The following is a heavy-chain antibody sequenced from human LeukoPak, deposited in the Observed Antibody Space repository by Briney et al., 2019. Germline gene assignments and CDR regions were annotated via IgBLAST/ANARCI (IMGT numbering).Heavy chain of an antibody. J-gene: IGHJ4*02. D-gene: IGHD4-17*01. CDR1: GFTVSSNY. CDR3: ARELTVTTFDY. Sequence: GGSLRLSCAASGFTVSSNYMSWVRQAPGKGLEWVSSIYSGGSTYYADSVKGRFTISRDKSKDTLYLQMNSLRAEDTAVYYCARELTVTTFDYWGQGTLVTVSS. CDR2: IYSGGST. V-gene: IGHV3-53*01.